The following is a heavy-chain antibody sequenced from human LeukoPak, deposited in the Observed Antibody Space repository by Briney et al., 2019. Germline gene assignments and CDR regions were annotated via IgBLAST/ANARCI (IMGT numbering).Heavy chain of an antibody. CDR2: ITSDGENT. Sequence: GGSLRLSCSASGFSFSTHNTHWVRQAPGKGLEFVSGITSDGENTDYLDFVKGRFTITRDNSKNTLYLHMTSLRPEDTAVYFCVKGRYGTGWDFWGPGTLVIVSS. CDR1: GFSFSTHN. CDR3: VKGRYGTGWDF. D-gene: IGHD3-10*01. V-gene: IGHV3-64D*06. J-gene: IGHJ4*02.